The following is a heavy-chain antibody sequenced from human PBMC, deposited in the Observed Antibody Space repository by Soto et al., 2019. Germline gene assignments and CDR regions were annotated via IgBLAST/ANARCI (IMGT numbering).Heavy chain of an antibody. V-gene: IGHV3-48*02. Sequence: DVQLVESGGGLVQPGWSLRLSCAASGFTFRSYNMNWVRQAPGKGLDWISYISSSSSTIYYADSVKGRFTISRDNAKNSLYLQMNSLTDDDTAMYYCARGGTIAVTTIGDYWGQGTLVTVSS. CDR3: ARGGTIAVTTIGDY. CDR1: GFTFRSYN. CDR2: ISSSSSTI. J-gene: IGHJ4*01. D-gene: IGHD5-12*01.